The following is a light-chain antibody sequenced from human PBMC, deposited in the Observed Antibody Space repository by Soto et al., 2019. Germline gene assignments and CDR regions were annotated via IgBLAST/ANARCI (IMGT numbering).Light chain of an antibody. CDR2: KAS. CDR1: PTIRNW. Sequence: DIPMTPSPSTLSASVGDRVIITCRTSPTIRNWLAWYQQKPGKAPNLLIYKASALKSGVPSRFSGSGSGTEFTLTISSLQSDDFAPYYCQQYDNYSCTFGQGTKVEIK. V-gene: IGKV1-5*03. CDR3: QQYDNYSCT. J-gene: IGKJ1*01.